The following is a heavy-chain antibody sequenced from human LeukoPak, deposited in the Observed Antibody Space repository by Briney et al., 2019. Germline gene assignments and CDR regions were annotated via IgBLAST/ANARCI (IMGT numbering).Heavy chain of an antibody. J-gene: IGHJ4*02. Sequence: GGSLRLSCAASGFTFSSYAMSWVRQAPGKGLEWVSAISGSGGSTYYADSVKGRFTISRDNSKNTLYLQMNSLRAEDTAVYYCAKDYYGSGRNGYFDYWGQGTLVTVSS. CDR3: AKDYYGSGRNGYFDY. V-gene: IGHV3-23*01. D-gene: IGHD3-10*01. CDR1: GFTFSSYA. CDR2: ISGSGGST.